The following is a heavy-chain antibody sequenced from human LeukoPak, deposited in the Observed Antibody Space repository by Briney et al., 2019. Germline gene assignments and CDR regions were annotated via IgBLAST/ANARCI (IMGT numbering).Heavy chain of an antibody. V-gene: IGHV3-30*02. CDR3: AKASLGVAKSYFDS. J-gene: IGHJ4*02. D-gene: IGHD5-12*01. Sequence: SGGSLRLPCAASGFTFNNYAMNWVRQAPGKGLEWVSFTRFDGGLTYYGDSVKGRFTISRDNTKNTLYLQMNSLRPEDTAVYFCAKASLGVAKSYFDSWGQGTLVTVSS. CDR1: GFTFNNYA. CDR2: TRFDGGLT.